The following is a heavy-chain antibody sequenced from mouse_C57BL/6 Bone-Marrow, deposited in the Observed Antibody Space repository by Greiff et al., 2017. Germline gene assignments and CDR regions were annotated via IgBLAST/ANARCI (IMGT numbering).Heavy chain of an antibody. CDR1: GFTFSSYA. D-gene: IGHD4-1*01. V-gene: IGHV5-9-1*02. CDR2: ISSGGDYI. Sequence: EVQRVESGEGLVKPGGSLKLSCAASGFTFSSYAMSWVRQTPEKRLAWVAYISSGGDYIYYADTVKGRFTISRDNARNTLYLQMSSLKSEDTAMYYCTRVLLGFDYWGQGTTLTVSS. J-gene: IGHJ2*01. CDR3: TRVLLGFDY.